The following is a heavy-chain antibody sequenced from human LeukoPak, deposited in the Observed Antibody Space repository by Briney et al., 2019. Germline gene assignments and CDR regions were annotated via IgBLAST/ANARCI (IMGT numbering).Heavy chain of an antibody. CDR1: GGSMNDYY. Sequence: SETLSLTCTVSGGSMNDYYWSWIRQPPGKGLEWIGYMYYSGSTNYNPSLRSRVSISIGTSKNQFSLKLSSVTAADTAVYYCARDRYCIGGICYSGRFDPWGRGTLVTVSS. CDR2: MYYSGST. D-gene: IGHD2-15*01. J-gene: IGHJ5*02. CDR3: ARDRYCIGGICYSGRFDP. V-gene: IGHV4-59*01.